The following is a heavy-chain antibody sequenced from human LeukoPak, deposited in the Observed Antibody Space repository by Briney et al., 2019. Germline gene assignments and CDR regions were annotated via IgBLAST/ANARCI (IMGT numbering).Heavy chain of an antibody. V-gene: IGHV3-30-3*01. CDR3: ARGDLIQLWSPSFDP. D-gene: IGHD5-18*01. J-gene: IGHJ5*02. CDR1: GFIFSNYA. CDR2: ISYDGSSK. Sequence: PGRSLRLSCAASGFIFSNYAIHWVRQAPGKGLEWVALISYDGSSKYYADSVKGRFTISRDNSKNTLYLQMNSLRAEDTAVYYCARGDLIQLWSPSFDPWGQGTLVTVSS.